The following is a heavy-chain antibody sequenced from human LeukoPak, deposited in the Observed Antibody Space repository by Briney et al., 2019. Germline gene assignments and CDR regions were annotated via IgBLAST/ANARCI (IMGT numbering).Heavy chain of an antibody. D-gene: IGHD1-14*01. CDR1: GGSISSGGYS. CDR3: ARGLDAGDFDY. V-gene: IGHV4-30-2*01. Sequence: SQTLSLTCAVSGGSISSGGYSWSWLRQPPGKGLEWIGYIYHSGSTYYNPSLKSRVTISVDRSKNQFSLKLSSVTAADTAVYYCARGLDAGDFDYWGQGTLVTVSS. CDR2: IYHSGST. J-gene: IGHJ4*02.